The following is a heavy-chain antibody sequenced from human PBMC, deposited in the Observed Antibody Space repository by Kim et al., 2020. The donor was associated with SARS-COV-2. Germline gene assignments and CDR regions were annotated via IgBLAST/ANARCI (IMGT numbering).Heavy chain of an antibody. J-gene: IGHJ4*02. CDR1: GYTFTSYD. Sequence: ASVKVSCKASGYTFTSYDINWVRQATGQGLEWMGWMNPNSGNTGYAQKFQGRVTMTRNTSISTAYMELSSLRSEDTAVYYCARGNLAAAGTHSDYWGQGTLVTVSS. V-gene: IGHV1-8*01. D-gene: IGHD6-13*01. CDR2: MNPNSGNT. CDR3: ARGNLAAAGTHSDY.